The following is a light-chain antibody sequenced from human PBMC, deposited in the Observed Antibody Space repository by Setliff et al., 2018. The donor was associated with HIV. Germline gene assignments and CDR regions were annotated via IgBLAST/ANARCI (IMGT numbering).Light chain of an antibody. V-gene: IGLV2-23*02. CDR2: EVN. CDR1: SSDVGSYNL. CDR3: CSYAGSSTYV. J-gene: IGLJ1*01. Sequence: QSALTQPASVSGSPGQSITISCTGTSSDVGSYNLVSWCQQHPGKAPKLMIYEVNKRPSGVSYRFSGSKSGSTASLTISGLQAEDEADYYCCSYAGSSTYVFGTGTKVTVL.